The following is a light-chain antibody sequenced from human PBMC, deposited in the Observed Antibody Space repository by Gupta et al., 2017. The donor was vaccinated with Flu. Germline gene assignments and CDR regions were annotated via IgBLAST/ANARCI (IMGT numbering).Light chain of an antibody. Sequence: LVLTQPPAMLSVSPGERATLSCRASQSVSSNLAWYQQKPGQAPRLLIYGASTRATGIPARFSGSGSGTEFTLTISSLQSEDFAVYYCQQYNNWPRTFGQGTKVEIK. J-gene: IGKJ1*01. V-gene: IGKV3-15*01. CDR2: GAS. CDR1: QSVSSN. CDR3: QQYNNWPRT.